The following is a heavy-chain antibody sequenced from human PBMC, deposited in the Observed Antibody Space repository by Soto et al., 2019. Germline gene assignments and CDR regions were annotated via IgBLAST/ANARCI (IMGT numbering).Heavy chain of an antibody. CDR3: ASPYGDSSNWFDP. CDR1: GYTFTSYY. V-gene: IGHV1-46*03. D-gene: IGHD4-17*01. Sequence: QVQLVQSGVEVKKPGASVKVSCKASGYTFTSYYMHWVRQAPGQGLEWMGIINPSGGGTSYAQKFQGRLTMTRDTSTSTVYMEMSSLRYGDTAVYYCASPYGDSSNWFDPWGPGTLVTVSS. CDR2: INPSGGGT. J-gene: IGHJ5*02.